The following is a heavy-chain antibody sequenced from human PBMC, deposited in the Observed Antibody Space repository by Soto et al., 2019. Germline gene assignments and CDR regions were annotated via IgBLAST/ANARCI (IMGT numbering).Heavy chain of an antibody. CDR3: TKSLLAGRDAFDI. CDR1: GFTFGDYA. V-gene: IGHV3-49*03. J-gene: IGHJ3*02. Sequence: LRLSCTASGFTFGDYAMSWFRQAPGKGLEWVGFIRSKAYGGTTEYAASVKGRFTISRDDSKSIAYLQMNSLKTEDTAVYYCTKSLLAGRDAFDIWGQGTMVTVSS. D-gene: IGHD6-19*01. CDR2: IRSKAYGGTT.